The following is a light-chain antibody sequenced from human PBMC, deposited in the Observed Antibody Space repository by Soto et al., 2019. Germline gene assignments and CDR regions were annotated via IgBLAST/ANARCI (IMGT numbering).Light chain of an antibody. CDR3: SSYTTSTTPRV. J-gene: IGLJ3*02. V-gene: IGLV2-14*01. CDR1: SSDVGGYNY. Sequence: QSALTQPASVSGSPGQSITISCTGTSSDVGGYNYVSWYQQHPGKAPKLMIYEVSNRPSGVSNRFSGSKSGNTASLTISGLQAEDEAYYYCSSYTTSTTPRVFGGGTKVTVL. CDR2: EVS.